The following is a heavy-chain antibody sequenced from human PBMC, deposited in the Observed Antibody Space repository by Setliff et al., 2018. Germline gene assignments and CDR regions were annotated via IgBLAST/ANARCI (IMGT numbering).Heavy chain of an antibody. CDR2: ISAYNGNT. V-gene: IGHV1-18*01. CDR3: ALEYSNSSPTVYYYMDV. Sequence: GASVKVSCKASGYTFTSYGISWVRQAPGQGLEWMGWISAYNGNTNYAQKLQGRVTMTTDTSTSTAYMELRSLRSDDTAVYYCALEYSNSSPTVYYYMDVWGKGTTVTVS. CDR1: GYTFTSYG. D-gene: IGHD6-6*01. J-gene: IGHJ6*03.